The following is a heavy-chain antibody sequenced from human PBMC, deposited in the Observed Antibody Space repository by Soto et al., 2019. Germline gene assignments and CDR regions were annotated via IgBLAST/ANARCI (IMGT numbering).Heavy chain of an antibody. CDR1: EYTFANHD. Sequence: QVQLVQSGAELKEPGASVKVSCTASEYTFANHDINGVRQATGRGLEWMGWMNPNSGNSGFAQKFQDSVTMTRDTSRDTAYMELRNLRSDDTAVYYCARGWGRWPHEKPGDYWGQGTLVTVS. J-gene: IGHJ4*02. CDR2: MNPNSGNS. CDR3: ARGWGRWPHEKPGDY. D-gene: IGHD3-16*01. V-gene: IGHV1-8*01.